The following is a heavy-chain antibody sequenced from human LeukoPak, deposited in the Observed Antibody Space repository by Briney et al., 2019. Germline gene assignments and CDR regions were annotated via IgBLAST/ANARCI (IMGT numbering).Heavy chain of an antibody. CDR1: GGSITSDY. D-gene: IGHD4/OR15-4a*01. CDR3: SRGGANDL. V-gene: IGHV4-4*07. J-gene: IGHJ5*02. CDR2: IFTSGST. Sequence: SETLSLTCTVSGGSITSDYWSWIRQPAGKGLEWIGRIFTSGSTSYNPSLKSRVTMSLDTSKNQFSLKLSSVTAADTAVYFCSRGGANDLWGQGTQVTVSS.